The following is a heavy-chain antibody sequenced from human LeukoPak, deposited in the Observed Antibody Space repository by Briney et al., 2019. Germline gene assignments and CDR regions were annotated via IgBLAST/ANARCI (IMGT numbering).Heavy chain of an antibody. V-gene: IGHV3-23*01. J-gene: IGHJ4*02. D-gene: IGHD6-6*01. CDR1: GFTFSSYA. CDR3: AKCSSIAARPAYFDY. Sequence: GGSLRLSCAASGFTFSSYAMSWVRQALGKGLEWVSPISGSGGSTYYADSVWGRFTISRDNSKNTLYLQMNSLRAEDTAVYYCAKCSSIAARPAYFDYWGQGTLVTVSS. CDR2: ISGSGGST.